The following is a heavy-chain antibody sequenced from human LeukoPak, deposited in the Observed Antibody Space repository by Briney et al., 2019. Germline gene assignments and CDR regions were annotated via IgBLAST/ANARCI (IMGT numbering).Heavy chain of an antibody. J-gene: IGHJ5*02. CDR1: GYTFTGYY. V-gene: IGHV1-2*02. D-gene: IGHD2-2*01. CDR2: INPNSGGT. Sequence: GASVKVSCKASGYTFTGYYMHWVRQAPGQGLEWMGWINPNSGGTNYAQKFQGRVTMTRDTSIGTAYMELSRLRSDDTAVYYCVRASTSCYLVCFDPWGQGALVTISS. CDR3: VRASTSCYLVCFDP.